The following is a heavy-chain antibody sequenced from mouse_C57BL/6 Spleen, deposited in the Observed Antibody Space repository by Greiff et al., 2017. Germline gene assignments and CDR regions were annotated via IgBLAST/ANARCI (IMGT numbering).Heavy chain of an antibody. CDR1: GYSITSGYY. D-gene: IGHD4-1*02. CDR2: ISYDGST. Sequence: EVQLQESGPGLVKPSPSLSLTCSVTGYSITSGYYWNWIRQFPGNKLEWMGYISYDGSTNYNPSLKNRISITRDTSKNQFFLKLNSVTTEDTAAYYCESSPPTGDLDYGGQGTTLTVSS. V-gene: IGHV3-6*01. CDR3: ESSPPTGDLDY. J-gene: IGHJ2*01.